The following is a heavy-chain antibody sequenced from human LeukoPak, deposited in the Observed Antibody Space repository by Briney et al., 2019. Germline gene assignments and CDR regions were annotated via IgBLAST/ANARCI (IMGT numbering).Heavy chain of an antibody. V-gene: IGHV3-33*01. CDR1: GFTFRNYA. CDR2: IWYDGTNE. Sequence: GGSLRLPCAASGFTFRNYALHWVRQAPGKGLEWVALIWYDGTNEDYAVSVKGRFTISRDNSRDTLYLQMNSLRAEDTAVYYCARDHIMATGMGGPFDYWGRGTLVTVSS. J-gene: IGHJ4*02. CDR3: ARDHIMATGMGGPFDY. D-gene: IGHD6-13*01.